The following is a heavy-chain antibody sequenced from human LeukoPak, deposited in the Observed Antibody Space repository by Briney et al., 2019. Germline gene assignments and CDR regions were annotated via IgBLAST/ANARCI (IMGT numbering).Heavy chain of an antibody. J-gene: IGHJ3*02. CDR1: GFTFSSYS. CDR2: ISSSSSYI. V-gene: IGHV3-21*01. D-gene: IGHD3-3*01. Sequence: GGSLRLPCAASGFTFSSYSMNWVRQAPGKGLEWVSSISSSSSYIYYADSVKGRFTISRDNAKNSLYLQMNSLRAEDTAVYYCARAASYDFWSGYDAFDIWGQGTMVTVSS. CDR3: ARAASYDFWSGYDAFDI.